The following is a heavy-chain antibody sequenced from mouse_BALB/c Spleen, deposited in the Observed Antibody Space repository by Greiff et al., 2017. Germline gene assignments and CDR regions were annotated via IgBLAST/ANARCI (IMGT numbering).Heavy chain of an antibody. CDR1: GYTFTSYW. V-gene: IGHV1-5*01. D-gene: IGHD2-3*01. Sequence: EVKLVESGTVLARPGASVKMSCKASGYTFTSYWMHWVKQRPGQGLEWIGAIYPGNSDTSYNQKFKGKAKLTAVTSTSTAYMELSSLTNEDSAVYYCTGGLLYAMDYWGQGTSVTVSS. CDR3: TGGLLYAMDY. J-gene: IGHJ4*01. CDR2: IYPGNSDT.